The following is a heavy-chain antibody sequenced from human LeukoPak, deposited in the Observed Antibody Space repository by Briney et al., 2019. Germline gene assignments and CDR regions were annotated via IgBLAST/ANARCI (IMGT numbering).Heavy chain of an antibody. V-gene: IGHV3-33*08. Sequence: GGSLRLSCAASGFTFDDYAMHWVRQAPGKGLEWVAVIWYDGSNKYYADSVKGRFTISRDNSKNTLYLQMNSLRAEDTAVYYCARELPNNWGFYGMDVWGQGTTVTVSS. D-gene: IGHD7-27*01. CDR3: ARELPNNWGFYGMDV. CDR2: IWYDGSNK. J-gene: IGHJ6*02. CDR1: GFTFDDYA.